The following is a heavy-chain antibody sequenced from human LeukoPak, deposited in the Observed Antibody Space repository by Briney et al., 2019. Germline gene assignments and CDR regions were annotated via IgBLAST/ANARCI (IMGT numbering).Heavy chain of an antibody. D-gene: IGHD6-13*01. CDR1: GYTFTNYD. V-gene: IGHV1-8*01. J-gene: IGHJ6*03. CDR2: MNPKSGNT. CDR3: ARKVSSWYKYYMDV. Sequence: ASVKVSCKASGYTFTNYDINWVRQATGQGLEWMGWMNPKSGNTGYAQKFQGRVTITRNTSISTAYMELSSLRSEDTAVYYCARKVSSWYKYYMDVWGKGTTVTVSS.